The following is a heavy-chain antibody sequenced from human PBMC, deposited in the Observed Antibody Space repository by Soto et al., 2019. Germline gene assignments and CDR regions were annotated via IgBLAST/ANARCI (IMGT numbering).Heavy chain of an antibody. CDR1: GFTFSSYG. D-gene: IGHD4-17*01. CDR2: IWYDGSNK. CDR3: AGDYGDYVRYGMDV. Sequence: QVQLVESGGGVVQPGRSLRLSCAASGFTFSSYGMHWVRQAPGKGLEWVAVIWYDGSNKYYADSVRGRFTISRDNSKNTLYLQMNSLRAEDTAVYCCAGDYGDYVRYGMDVWGQGTTVTVSS. J-gene: IGHJ6*02. V-gene: IGHV3-33*01.